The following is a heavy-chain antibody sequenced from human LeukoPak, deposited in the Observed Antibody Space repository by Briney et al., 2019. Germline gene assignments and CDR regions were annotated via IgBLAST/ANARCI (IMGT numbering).Heavy chain of an antibody. CDR2: INTDGSST. D-gene: IGHD7-27*01. CDR3: ARDFSGDYYFDY. CDR1: GFTFSSYW. J-gene: IGHJ4*02. V-gene: IGHV3-74*01. Sequence: PGGSLRLSCAASGFTFSSYWMHWVRQAPGKGLVWVSRINTDGSSTSYADSVKGRFTISRDDSKSTLFLQMNSLRAEDTAVYYCARDFSGDYYFDYWGQGTLVTVSS.